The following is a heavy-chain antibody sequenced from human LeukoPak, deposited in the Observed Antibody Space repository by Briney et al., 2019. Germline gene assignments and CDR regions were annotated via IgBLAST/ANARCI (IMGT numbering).Heavy chain of an antibody. J-gene: IGHJ4*02. CDR1: GFTFSRNG. Sequence: GGTLRLSCAASGFTFSRNGMTWVRQAPGKGLEWVSAISGSGGNTYYADSVKGRFTISRDNSKNTLYLQMNSLRAEDTAVCYCAKDSAKKYDDYWGQGTLVTVSS. CDR2: ISGSGGNT. V-gene: IGHV3-23*01. D-gene: IGHD2/OR15-2a*01. CDR3: AKDSAKKYDDY.